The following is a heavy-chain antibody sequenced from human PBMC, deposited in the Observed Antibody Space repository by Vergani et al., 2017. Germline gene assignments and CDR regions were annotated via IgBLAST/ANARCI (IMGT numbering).Heavy chain of an antibody. D-gene: IGHD2-21*02. J-gene: IGHJ6*02. CDR2: IIPIFGTA. V-gene: IGHV1-69*01. CDR1: GGTFSSYA. Sequence: QVQLVQSGAEVKKPGSSVKVSCKASGGTFSSYAISWVRQAPGQGLEWMGGIIPIFGTANYAQKFQGRVTITADESTGTAYMELSSLRSEDTAVYYCARAWAVPTYGGGDCYSPLEYYYGMDVWGQGTTVTVSS. CDR3: ARAWAVPTYGGGDCYSPLEYYYGMDV.